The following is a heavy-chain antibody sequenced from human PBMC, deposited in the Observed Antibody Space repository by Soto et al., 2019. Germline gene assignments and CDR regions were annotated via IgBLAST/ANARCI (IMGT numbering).Heavy chain of an antibody. D-gene: IGHD3-22*01. J-gene: IGHJ4*02. Sequence: GGSLRLSCAASGFTFSSYSMNWVRQAPGKGLEWVSYISSSSSTIYYADSVKGRFTISRDNAKNSLYLQMNSLRAEDTAVYYCARGASGYIGGRFDDWGQGTLVTVSS. CDR3: ARGASGYIGGRFDD. CDR1: GFTFSSYS. CDR2: ISSSSSTI. V-gene: IGHV3-48*01.